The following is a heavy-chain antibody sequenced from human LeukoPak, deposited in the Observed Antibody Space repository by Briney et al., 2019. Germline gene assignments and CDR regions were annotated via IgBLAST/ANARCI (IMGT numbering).Heavy chain of an antibody. V-gene: IGHV3-23*01. CDR1: GFTFSSYW. CDR3: AKANLYYDSSGYYPFDY. J-gene: IGHJ4*02. D-gene: IGHD3-22*01. Sequence: GGSLRLSCAASGFTFSSYWMHWVRQAPGKGLEWVSAISGSGGSTYYADSVKGRFTISRDNSKNTLYLQMNSLRAEDTAVYYCAKANLYYDSSGYYPFDYWGQGTLVTVSS. CDR2: ISGSGGST.